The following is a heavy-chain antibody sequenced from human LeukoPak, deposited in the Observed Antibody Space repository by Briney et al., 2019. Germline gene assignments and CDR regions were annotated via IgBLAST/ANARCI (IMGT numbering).Heavy chain of an antibody. V-gene: IGHV4-34*01. CDR2: INHSGST. J-gene: IGHJ4*02. CDR3: ARGVVAAAGRTFDF. D-gene: IGHD6-13*01. Sequence: SETLSLTCTVSGGSISGYYWSWIRQPPGKGLEWIGEINHSGSTDYNPSLKSRVTISVDTSKNQFSLKLSSVTAADTAIYYCARGVVAAAGRTFDFWGQGTLVTVSS. CDR1: GGSISGYY.